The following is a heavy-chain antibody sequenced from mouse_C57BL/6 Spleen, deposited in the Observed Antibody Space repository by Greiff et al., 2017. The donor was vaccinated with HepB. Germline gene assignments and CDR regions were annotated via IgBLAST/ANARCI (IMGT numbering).Heavy chain of an antibody. V-gene: IGHV1-81*01. D-gene: IGHD2-4*01. Sequence: QVQLQQSGAELARPGASVKLSCKASGYTFTSYGISWVKQRTGQGLEWIGESYPRSGNTYYNEKFKGKATLTADKSSSTAYMALRSLTSEDSAVYFCAFYYDYDGVAYWGQGTLVTVSA. CDR3: AFYYDYDGVAY. CDR2: SYPRSGNT. J-gene: IGHJ3*01. CDR1: GYTFTSYG.